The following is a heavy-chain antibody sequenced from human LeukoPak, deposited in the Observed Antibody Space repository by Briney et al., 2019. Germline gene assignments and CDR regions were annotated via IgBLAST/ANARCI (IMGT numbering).Heavy chain of an antibody. CDR2: INSDGSMT. D-gene: IGHD3-3*01. Sequence: GGSLRLSCAASGFTFSGYWMHWVRQPPGKGLVWVSRINSDGSMTNYADSVKGRFTISRDNANTLYLQMNGLRAEDTAVYYCVRGTAFWNGVDYWGQGTLVTVSS. CDR3: VRGTAFWNGVDY. V-gene: IGHV3-74*01. CDR1: GFTFSGYW. J-gene: IGHJ4*02.